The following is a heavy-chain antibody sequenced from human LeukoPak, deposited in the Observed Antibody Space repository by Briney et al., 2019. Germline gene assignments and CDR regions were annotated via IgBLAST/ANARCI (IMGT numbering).Heavy chain of an antibody. J-gene: IGHJ6*03. D-gene: IGHD3-9*01. V-gene: IGHV4-39*01. CDR3: ARLVSYDVLTENFYEYYMDV. CDR2: IYYTGST. CDR1: SVSISSNNYY. Sequence: SETLSLTCTVSSVSISSNNYYWGWIRQPPGKGLEWIGSIYYTGSTFYNPSLKSRVTMSLDALKNQFTLKVTSVTATDTAVYYCARLVSYDVLTENFYEYYMDVWGKGTTATVSS.